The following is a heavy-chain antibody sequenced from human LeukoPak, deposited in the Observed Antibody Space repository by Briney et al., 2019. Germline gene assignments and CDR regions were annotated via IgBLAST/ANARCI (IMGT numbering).Heavy chain of an antibody. Sequence: GESLRLSCAASGFSFSNYWFHWVRQAPGKGLEWVSAISGSGGSTYYADSVKGRFTISRDNSKNTLYLQMNSLRAEDTAVYYCAKDQVSSGWYPGHWGQGTLVTVSS. D-gene: IGHD6-19*01. CDR3: AKDQVSSGWYPGH. V-gene: IGHV3-23*01. J-gene: IGHJ4*02. CDR1: GFSFSNYW. CDR2: ISGSGGST.